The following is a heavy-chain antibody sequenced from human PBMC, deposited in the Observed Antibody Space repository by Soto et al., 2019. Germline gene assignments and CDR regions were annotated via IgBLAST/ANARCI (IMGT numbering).Heavy chain of an antibody. CDR3: ARVNDYDFWSGRIKGGAFDI. CDR1: GYTFTSYD. V-gene: IGHV1-8*01. CDR2: MNPNSGNT. Sequence: ASVKVSCKASGYTFTSYDINWVRQAPGQGLEWMGWMNPNSGNTGYAQKFQGRVTMTRNTSISTAYMELSSLRSEDTAVYYCARVNDYDFWSGRIKGGAFDIWGQGTMVTVS. J-gene: IGHJ3*02. D-gene: IGHD3-3*01.